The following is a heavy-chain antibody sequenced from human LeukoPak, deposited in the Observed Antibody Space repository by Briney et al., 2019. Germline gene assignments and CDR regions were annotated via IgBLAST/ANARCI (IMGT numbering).Heavy chain of an antibody. CDR2: INHSGST. CDR3: ARGLGREQLVVLAYYFDY. D-gene: IGHD6-6*01. CDR1: GGSFSGYY. J-gene: IGHJ4*02. V-gene: IGHV4-34*01. Sequence: ASETLSLTCAVYGGSFSGYYWSWIRQPPGKGLEWMGEINHSGSTNYNPSLKSRVTISVDTSKNQFSLKLSSVTAADTAVYYCARGLGREQLVVLAYYFDYWGQGTLVTVSS.